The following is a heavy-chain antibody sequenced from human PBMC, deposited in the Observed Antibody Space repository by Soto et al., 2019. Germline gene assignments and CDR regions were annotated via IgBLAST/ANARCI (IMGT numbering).Heavy chain of an antibody. CDR1: GGSISSGGYY. J-gene: IGHJ4*02. V-gene: IGHV4-31*03. CDR2: IYDNGGT. D-gene: IGHD4-4*01. Sequence: QVQLQESGPGLVKPSQTLSLSCTVSGGSISSGGYYWSWIRQRPGKGLEWLGYIYDNGGTYYNPSLKSRXXIXGXXSKNQISLKLSSVTAADPAVYYCARDRRGSTVTQDWGQGTLVTVSS. CDR3: ARDRRGSTVTQD.